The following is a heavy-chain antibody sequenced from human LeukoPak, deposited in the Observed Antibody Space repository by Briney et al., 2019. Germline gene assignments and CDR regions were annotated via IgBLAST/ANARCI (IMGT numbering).Heavy chain of an antibody. J-gene: IGHJ4*02. D-gene: IGHD5-24*01. CDR2: IYYGEAT. V-gene: IGHV4-39*07. CDR3: AKGGDSYKVGNY. Sequence: SETLSLTCSVSGESITSRHYYWGWIRQPPGKGLEWIGSIYYGEATSYNPSLMSRGTTTIDTSSNHFSLRLTSVTAADTAVYYCAKGGDSYKVGNYWGQGTLVTVSS. CDR1: GESITSRHYY.